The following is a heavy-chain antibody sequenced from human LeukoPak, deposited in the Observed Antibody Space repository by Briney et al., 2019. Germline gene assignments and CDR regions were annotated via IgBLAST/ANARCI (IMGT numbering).Heavy chain of an antibody. V-gene: IGHV5-51*01. CDR1: GSPFSNYW. CDR2: IYPGDSDA. D-gene: IGHD2-2*01. CDR3: ARESETSRRFYAP. J-gene: IGHJ5*02. Sequence: HGESLKISCTGSGSPFSNYWIGWVRQMPGKGLEWMGIIYPGDSDATYSPSFRGQVTFSVDESRTTVYLEWTSLKASDTAMYFRARESETSRRFYAPRGQGTLVTVSS.